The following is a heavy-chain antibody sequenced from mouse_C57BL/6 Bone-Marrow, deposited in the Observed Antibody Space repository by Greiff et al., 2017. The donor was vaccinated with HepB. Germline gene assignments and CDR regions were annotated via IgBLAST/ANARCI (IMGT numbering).Heavy chain of an antibody. J-gene: IGHJ4*01. D-gene: IGHD3-3*01. Sequence: EVKLMESGGGLVKPGGSLKLSCAASGFTFSDYGMHWVRQAPEKGLEWVAYISSGSSTIYYADTVKGRVTISRDNAKNTLFLQMTSLRSEDTAMYYCARWGGRNYARDYWGQGTSVTVSS. V-gene: IGHV5-17*01. CDR2: ISSGSSTI. CDR1: GFTFSDYG. CDR3: ARWGGRNYARDY.